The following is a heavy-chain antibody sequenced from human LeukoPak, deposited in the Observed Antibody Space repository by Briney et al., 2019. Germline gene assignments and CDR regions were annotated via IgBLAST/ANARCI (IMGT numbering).Heavy chain of an antibody. Sequence: SETLSLTCAVYGGSFSGDFWSWIRQSPGKGLEWIGEINHSGSTNYNPSLKSRVTISVDTSKNQFSLKLSSVTAADTAVYYCARAPLRGYSYGFPYYYYMDVWGKGTTVTVSS. V-gene: IGHV4-34*01. J-gene: IGHJ6*03. CDR2: INHSGST. CDR1: GGSFSGDF. CDR3: ARAPLRGYSYGFPYYYYMDV. D-gene: IGHD5-18*01.